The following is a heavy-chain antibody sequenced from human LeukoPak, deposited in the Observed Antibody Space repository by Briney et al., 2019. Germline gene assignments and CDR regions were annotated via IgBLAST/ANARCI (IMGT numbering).Heavy chain of an antibody. D-gene: IGHD2-15*01. J-gene: IGHJ4*02. V-gene: IGHV3-74*03. CDR3: ARDGGTSTPFDY. CDR1: GFTFSNYW. Sequence: GGSLRLSFAASGFTFSNYWIHWVRPAPGKGLVWVSRITNDESSTKYAESVNGRFTISRDNAKSTVYLQMNGLTAEDTAVYYCARDGGTSTPFDYWGQGTLVTVSS. CDR2: ITNDESST.